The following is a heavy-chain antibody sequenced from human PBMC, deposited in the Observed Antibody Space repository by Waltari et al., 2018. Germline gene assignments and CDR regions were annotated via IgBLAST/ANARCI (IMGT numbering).Heavy chain of an antibody. J-gene: IGHJ4*02. CDR1: GFTFSRYW. CDR2: IKQDGSEK. Sequence: EVQLVESGGGLVQPGGSLRLSCAASGFTFSRYWMGWVRQAPGKGREWVANIKQDGSEKYYVDSVKGRFTISRDNAKNSLYLQMNSLRAEDTAVYYCARSRWLRWGYFDYWGQGTLVTVSS. V-gene: IGHV3-7*01. D-gene: IGHD6-19*01. CDR3: ARSRWLRWGYFDY.